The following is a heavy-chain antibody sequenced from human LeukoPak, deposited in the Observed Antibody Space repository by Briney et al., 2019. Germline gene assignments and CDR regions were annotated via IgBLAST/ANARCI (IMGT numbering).Heavy chain of an antibody. CDR1: GGSISSYY. D-gene: IGHD3-9*01. CDR2: IYTSGST. V-gene: IGHV4-4*07. J-gene: IGHJ6*03. Sequence: SETLSLTCTVSGGSISSYYWSWIRQPAGKGLEWIGRIYTSGSTNYNPPLKSRVTMSVDTSKNQFSLKLSSVTAADTAVYYCARDSWVYDILTGYYDYYYYYMDVWGKGTTVTVSS. CDR3: ARDSWVYDILTGYYDYYYYYMDV.